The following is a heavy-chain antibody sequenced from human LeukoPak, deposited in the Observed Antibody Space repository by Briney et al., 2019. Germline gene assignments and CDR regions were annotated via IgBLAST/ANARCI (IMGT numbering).Heavy chain of an antibody. CDR2: ISPRGGGT. CDR3: AKGLWYSETTSYNY. D-gene: IGHD1-1*01. Sequence: GTLRLSCAASGFIFRNYGMNWVRQAPGKGLEWLSGISPRGGGTYYADSVKGRFTISRDDSKNTLYLQMNSLRAEDTAVYYCAKGLWYSETTSYNYWGQGALVTVSS. V-gene: IGHV3-23*01. CDR1: GFIFRNYG. J-gene: IGHJ4*02.